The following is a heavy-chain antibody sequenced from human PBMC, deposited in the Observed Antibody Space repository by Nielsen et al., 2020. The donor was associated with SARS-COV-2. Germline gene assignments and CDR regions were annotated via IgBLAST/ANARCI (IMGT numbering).Heavy chain of an antibody. V-gene: IGHV1-46*01. D-gene: IGHD3-9*01. CDR2: INPSGGTT. Sequence: ASVKVSCKASGGTFSSYAISWVRQAPGQGLEWMGRINPSGGTTTYAQKFQGRVTLTRDTSTSTVYMELRSLRSEDTAVYYCARGHDILTPSDDYFYHYMAVWGKGTTVTVSS. CDR3: ARGHDILTPSDDYFYHYMAV. CDR1: GGTFSSYA. J-gene: IGHJ6*03.